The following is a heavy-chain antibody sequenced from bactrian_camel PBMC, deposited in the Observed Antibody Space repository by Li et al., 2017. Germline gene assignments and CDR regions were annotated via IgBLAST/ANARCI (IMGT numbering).Heavy chain of an antibody. CDR2: SDSEGTI. CDR1: GNTYSTYC. J-gene: IGHJ4*01. D-gene: IGHD8*01. V-gene: IGHV3S53*01. Sequence: HVQLVESGGGSVQAGGSLRPSCAASGNTYSTYCMAWYRQSPGKEREGVAASDSEGTIRYADSVKGRFTVSQDITKNTVYLQMNSLNPEDTAMYYCGADVPLSALSGNRVGERSAVVMTGGNPVRYNVLGQGTQVTVS.